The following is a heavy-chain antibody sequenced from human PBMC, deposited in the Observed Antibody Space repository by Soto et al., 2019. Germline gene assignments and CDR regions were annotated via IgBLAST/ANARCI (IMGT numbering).Heavy chain of an antibody. CDR1: GGSISSSNW. CDR2: IYHSGST. V-gene: IGHV4-4*02. D-gene: IGHD1-1*01. J-gene: IGHJ6*02. Sequence: SETLSLTCAVSGGSISSSNWWSWVRQPPGKGLEWIGEIYHSGSTNYNPSLKSRVTISVDKSKNQFSLKLSSVTAADTAVYYCAIDRKWIQLDYYYGMDVWGQGTTVTVS. CDR3: AIDRKWIQLDYYYGMDV.